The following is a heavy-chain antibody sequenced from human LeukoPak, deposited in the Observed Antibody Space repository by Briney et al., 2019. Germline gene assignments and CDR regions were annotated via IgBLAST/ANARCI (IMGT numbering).Heavy chain of an antibody. D-gene: IGHD2-2*02. Sequence: GASVKVSCKASGYTFTSYGISWVRQAPGQGLEWMGWISAYNGNTNYAQKLQGRVTMTTDTSTSTAYMELRSLRSDDTAVYYCERDSPYPSRGVPAAINDYWGQGTLVTVSS. CDR3: ERDSPYPSRGVPAAINDY. CDR2: ISAYNGNT. CDR1: GYTFTSYG. V-gene: IGHV1-18*01. J-gene: IGHJ4*02.